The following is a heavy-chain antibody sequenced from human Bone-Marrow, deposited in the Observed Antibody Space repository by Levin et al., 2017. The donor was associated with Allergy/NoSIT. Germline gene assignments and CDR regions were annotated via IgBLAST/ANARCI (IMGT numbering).Heavy chain of an antibody. J-gene: IGHJ4*02. Sequence: SLKISCAASGFTFDDYAMHWVRQAPGKGLEWVSGISWNSGSIGYADSVKGRFTISRDNAKNSLYLQMNSLRAEDTALYYCATYNNGWTGYFDYWGQGTLVTVSS. D-gene: IGHD6-19*01. CDR1: GFTFDDYA. V-gene: IGHV3-9*01. CDR2: ISWNSGSI. CDR3: ATYNNGWTGYFDY.